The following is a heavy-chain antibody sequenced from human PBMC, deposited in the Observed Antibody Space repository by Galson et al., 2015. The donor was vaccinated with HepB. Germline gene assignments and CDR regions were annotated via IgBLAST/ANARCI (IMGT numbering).Heavy chain of an antibody. D-gene: IGHD3-3*01. J-gene: IGHJ1*01. CDR1: GYTFTSYG. Sequence: SVKVSCKASGYTFTSYGISWVRQAPGQGLEWMGWISAYNGNTNYAQKLQGRVTMTTDTSTSTAYMELRSLRSDDTAVYYCATYRYYDFWSGYYGAEYFQHWGQGTLVTVSS. CDR2: ISAYNGNT. V-gene: IGHV1-18*01. CDR3: ATYRYYDFWSGYYGAEYFQH.